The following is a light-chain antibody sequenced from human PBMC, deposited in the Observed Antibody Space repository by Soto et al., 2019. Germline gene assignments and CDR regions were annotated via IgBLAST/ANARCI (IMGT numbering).Light chain of an antibody. V-gene: IGLV2-23*01. CDR2: EGT. Sequence: QSALTQPASVSGSPGQSITISCTGTSSDVGSYNLVSWYQHHPGPAPKLMIYEGTKRPSGVSDRFSGPKSGNTASLTISGLQAGDEADYYCCSFARTSALVFGGGTKLTVL. CDR3: CSFARTSALV. CDR1: SSDVGSYNL. J-gene: IGLJ2*01.